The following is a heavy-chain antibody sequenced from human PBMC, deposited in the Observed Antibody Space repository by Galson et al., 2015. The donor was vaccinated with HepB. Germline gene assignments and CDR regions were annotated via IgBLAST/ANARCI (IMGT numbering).Heavy chain of an antibody. Sequence: PALVKPTQTLTLTCSCSGFSLTTSAMRVSWIRQPPGKALEWLARIYWDDKKFYSTSLRTRLTISKDTSKNQVVLTMTDMDPVDTATYFCARTSGYNYGDYYYYGMDVWGQGTTVTVSS. CDR1: GFSLTTSAMR. V-gene: IGHV2-70*04. J-gene: IGHJ6*02. CDR3: ARTSGYNYGDYYYYGMDV. D-gene: IGHD5-18*01. CDR2: IYWDDKK.